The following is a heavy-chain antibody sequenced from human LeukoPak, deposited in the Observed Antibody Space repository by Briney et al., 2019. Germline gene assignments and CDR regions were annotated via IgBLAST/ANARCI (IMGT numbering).Heavy chain of an antibody. V-gene: IGHV4-34*01. J-gene: IGHJ4*02. CDR1: GGSFSGYY. Sequence: SETLSLTFAVYGGSFSGYYWSWIRQPPGKGLEWIGEINHSGSTNYNPSLKSRVTISVDTSKNQFSLKLSSVTAADTAVYYCARAAGKQQPAKRTLTYWGQGTLVTVSS. CDR3: ARAAGKQQPAKRTLTY. CDR2: INHSGST. D-gene: IGHD6-13*01.